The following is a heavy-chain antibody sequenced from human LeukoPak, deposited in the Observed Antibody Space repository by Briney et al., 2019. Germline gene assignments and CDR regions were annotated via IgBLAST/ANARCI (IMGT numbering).Heavy chain of an antibody. J-gene: IGHJ5*02. D-gene: IGHD3-16*01. CDR2: IYYSGST. Sequence: PSETLSLTCTVSGGSISSYYSSWIRKPPGKGLEWIGYIYYSGSTKYNPSLTSRVTISVDTSTNQFSLKLSSVTAADTAVYYCAGYYDYVWGSGWFDPWGQGTLVTVSA. CDR1: GGSISSYY. V-gene: IGHV4-59*01. CDR3: AGYYDYVWGSGWFDP.